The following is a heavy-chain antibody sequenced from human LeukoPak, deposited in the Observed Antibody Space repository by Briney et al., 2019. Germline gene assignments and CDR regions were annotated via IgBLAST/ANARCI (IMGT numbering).Heavy chain of an antibody. J-gene: IGHJ4*02. D-gene: IGHD1-26*01. CDR2: IKRKTDGGTT. CDR1: GFTFSNAW. CDR3: TTESYSGSYTLNY. V-gene: IGHV3-15*01. Sequence: PGGSLRLSCAASGFTFSNAWMSWVRQAPGKGLEWVGRIKRKTDGGTTDYAAPVKGRFTISRDDSRNTLYLQMNSLEIEDAAVYYCTTESYSGSYTLNYWGQGTLVTVSS.